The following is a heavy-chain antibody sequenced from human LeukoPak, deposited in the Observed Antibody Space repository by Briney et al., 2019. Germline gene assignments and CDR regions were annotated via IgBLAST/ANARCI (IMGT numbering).Heavy chain of an antibody. D-gene: IGHD2-2*02. Sequence: PGGSLRLSCAASGFTFSDYYMSWIRQAPGKGLEWVSYISSSGSTIYYADSVKGRFTISRDNAKNSLYLQMNSLRAEDTAVYYCARVVVYCSSTSCYNAFDSSGQGTMVTVSS. CDR3: ARVVVYCSSTSCYNAFDS. V-gene: IGHV3-11*04. CDR1: GFTFSDYY. CDR2: ISSSGSTI. J-gene: IGHJ3*02.